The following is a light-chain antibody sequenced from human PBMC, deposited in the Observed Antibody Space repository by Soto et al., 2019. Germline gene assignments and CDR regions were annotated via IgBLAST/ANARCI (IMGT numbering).Light chain of an antibody. CDR1: RSLTRW. Sequence: DIQMSQSPSTLSASVGDRVTITCRASRSLTRWLAWYQQKPGRAPKLLIYETSILPSGVPSRFSGSGSVTDFTLTISGVPPDDNATYYWQQYSTFWTFGQGTRVEVK. CDR3: QQYSTFWT. J-gene: IGKJ1*01. V-gene: IGKV1-5*03. CDR2: ETS.